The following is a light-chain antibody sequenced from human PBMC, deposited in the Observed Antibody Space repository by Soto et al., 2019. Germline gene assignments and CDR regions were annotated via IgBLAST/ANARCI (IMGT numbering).Light chain of an antibody. CDR2: GAS. CDR3: HQYDRSPLT. CDR1: QSVSSSY. J-gene: IGKJ4*01. V-gene: IGKV3-20*01. Sequence: EIVLTQSPGTLSLSPGERAPLSCRASQSVSSSYLAWYQQKPGQAPRLLIYGASSRATGIPDRFSGSGSGTDFTLTISRLEPEDFSVYYCHQYDRSPLTFGGGTKVEIK.